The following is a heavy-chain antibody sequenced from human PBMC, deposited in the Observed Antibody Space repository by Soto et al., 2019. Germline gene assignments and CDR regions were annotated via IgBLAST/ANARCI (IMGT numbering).Heavy chain of an antibody. CDR1: GFTFRDYY. D-gene: IGHD2-15*01. Sequence: QVQLVESGGGLVKPGGSLRLSCAASGFTFRDYYMIWIRQAPGKGLEWAAYISSSCTGIYYPDSVKGRFTISRDNAKNSLYLQMSSLRAEDTAVYYCARAYSDAFDIGGQGTMVTVSS. CDR2: ISSSCTGI. CDR3: ARAYSDAFDI. V-gene: IGHV3-11*01. J-gene: IGHJ3*02.